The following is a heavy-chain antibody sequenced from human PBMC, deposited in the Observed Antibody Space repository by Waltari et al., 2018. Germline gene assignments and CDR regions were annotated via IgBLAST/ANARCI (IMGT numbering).Heavy chain of an antibody. CDR3: ARDSSSSDYYYYYGMDV. D-gene: IGHD6-6*01. Sequence: QVQLQESGPGLVKPSATMSLPCAVSGYSISRGAYWGWIRQPPGKGLQWIGSIFHSGSSFYNPSLRSRITLSVDTSKNQFSLKLSSVTAADTAVYYCARDSSSSDYYYYYGMDVWGQGTAVTVSS. CDR2: IFHSGSS. V-gene: IGHV4-38-2*02. CDR1: GYSISRGAY. J-gene: IGHJ6*02.